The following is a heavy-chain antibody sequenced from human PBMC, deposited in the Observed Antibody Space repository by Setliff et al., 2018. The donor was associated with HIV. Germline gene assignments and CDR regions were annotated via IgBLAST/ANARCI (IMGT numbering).Heavy chain of an antibody. D-gene: IGHD6-6*01. CDR1: GSSISGHF. CDR3: ARVPPEYSSSSQAFDI. J-gene: IGHJ3*02. Sequence: PSETLSLTCTVSGSSISGHFWTWIRQPPGKGLEWIGYIYTTGSTNHNPSLTSRVTISVDTSKNKFSLKMRSVTAADTAVYYCARVPPEYSSSSQAFDIWGQGTKVTVSS. CDR2: IYTTGST. V-gene: IGHV4-59*11.